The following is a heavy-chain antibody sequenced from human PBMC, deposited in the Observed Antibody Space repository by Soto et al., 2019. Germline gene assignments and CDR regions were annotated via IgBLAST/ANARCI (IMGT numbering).Heavy chain of an antibody. D-gene: IGHD2-2*01. J-gene: IGHJ4*02. V-gene: IGHV4-31*03. CDR2: IYYSGST. CDR3: ARASRDGSYYFDY. Sequence: TLSLTCTVSGGSISSGGYYWSWIRQHPGKGLEWIGYIYYSGSTYYNPSLKSRVTISVDTSKNQFSLKLSSVTAADTAVYYCARASRDGSYYFDYWGQGTLVTVYS. CDR1: GGSISSGGYY.